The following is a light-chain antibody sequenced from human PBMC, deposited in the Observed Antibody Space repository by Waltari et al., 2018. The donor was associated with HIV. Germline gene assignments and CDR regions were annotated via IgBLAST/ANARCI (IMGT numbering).Light chain of an antibody. Sequence: QSVLTQPPSASGTPGQRVTISFSGSSSNIGSKYVYWYQQLPGTAPKLLIYRNNQRPSGVPDRFSGSKSGTSASLVISGVRSEDEADYYCAAWDDSLLFGGGTKLTVL. CDR3: AAWDDSLL. J-gene: IGLJ2*01. V-gene: IGLV1-47*01. CDR1: SSNIGSKY. CDR2: RNN.